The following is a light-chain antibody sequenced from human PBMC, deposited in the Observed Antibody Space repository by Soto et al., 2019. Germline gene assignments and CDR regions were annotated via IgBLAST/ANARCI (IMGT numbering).Light chain of an antibody. CDR2: GVS. CDR3: QQYNKWWT. Sequence: EIVMTQSPATLSVSPGERATLSCRSSQSVSINLAWYQQKPGQAPRLLIYGVSTRATGIPARFSGSGSGTELTLTISSLQSEDFALYYCQQYNKWWTFGQGAKVDIK. CDR1: QSVSIN. J-gene: IGKJ1*01. V-gene: IGKV3-15*01.